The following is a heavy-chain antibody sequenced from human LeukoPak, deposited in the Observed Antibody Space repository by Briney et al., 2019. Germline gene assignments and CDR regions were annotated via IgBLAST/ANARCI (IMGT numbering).Heavy chain of an antibody. Sequence: PGGSLRLSCAASGFTFSNYAMSWVCQAPGKGLEWFSAISGGGGTTYYADSVKGRFNISRDTSKNTLYLQLNSLRVDDTAVYYCAKAVGYSGSYPVDYWGQGTLVTVSS. CDR3: AKAVGYSGSYPVDY. J-gene: IGHJ4*02. D-gene: IGHD1-26*01. CDR2: ISGGGGTT. CDR1: GFTFSNYA. V-gene: IGHV3-23*01.